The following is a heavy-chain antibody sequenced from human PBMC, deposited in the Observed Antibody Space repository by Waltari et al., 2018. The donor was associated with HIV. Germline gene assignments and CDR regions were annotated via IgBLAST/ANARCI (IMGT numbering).Heavy chain of an antibody. CDR2: IQLNGNT. D-gene: IGHD2-21*02. CDR1: GGSLSRGMFY. J-gene: IGHJ4*02. V-gene: IGHV4-31*03. CDR3: VRGVYCGGACYSGADY. Sequence: QVQLQESGPGLVKPSQTLSLTCPVPGGSLSRGMFYWTWIRQRPGMGLEWIGYIQLNGNTFYNPSLRSRIVMLLDTSKNQFSLKLTSVTVADTAVYYCVRGVYCGGACYSGADYWGQGTLVTVSS.